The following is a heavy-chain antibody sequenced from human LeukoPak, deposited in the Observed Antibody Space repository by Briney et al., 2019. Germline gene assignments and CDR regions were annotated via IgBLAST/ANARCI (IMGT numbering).Heavy chain of an antibody. CDR2: INHSGST. CDR1: GGSFSGYY. J-gene: IGHJ4*02. CDR3: ARGPQTYYDILTGLSF. D-gene: IGHD3-9*01. Sequence: SETLSLTCAVYGGSFSGYYWSWIRQPPGKGLEWIGEINHSGSTNDNPSLKSRVTISGDTSKKQFSLKLSSVTAADTAVYYCARGPQTYYDILTGLSFWGQGTLVTVSS. V-gene: IGHV4-34*01.